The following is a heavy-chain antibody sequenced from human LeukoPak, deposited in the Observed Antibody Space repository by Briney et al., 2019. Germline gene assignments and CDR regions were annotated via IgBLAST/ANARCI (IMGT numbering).Heavy chain of an antibody. CDR2: INPNSGGT. V-gene: IGHV1-2*06. J-gene: IGHJ6*02. Sequence: ASVKVSCKASGYTFTSYYMHWVRQAPGQGLEWMGRINPNSGGTNYAQKFQGRVTMTRDTSISTAYMELSRLRSDDTAVYYCASLYCSSTSCLYDYYYGMDVWGQGTTVTVSS. CDR1: GYTFTSYY. D-gene: IGHD2-2*01. CDR3: ASLYCSSTSCLYDYYYGMDV.